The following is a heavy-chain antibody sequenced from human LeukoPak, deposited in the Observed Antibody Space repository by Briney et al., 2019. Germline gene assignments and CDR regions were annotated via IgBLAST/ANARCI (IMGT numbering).Heavy chain of an antibody. CDR1: GFTFSYYG. V-gene: IGHV3-21*01. Sequence: GGSLRLSCAASGFTFSYYGMNWVRQAPGKGLECVSSISSGSSYIYYADSVKGRFTISRDNAKNPLYLQMNSLRAEDTAVYYCARDSTSGYSYVDYWGQGTLVTVSS. J-gene: IGHJ4*02. D-gene: IGHD5-18*01. CDR2: ISSGSSYI. CDR3: ARDSTSGYSYVDY.